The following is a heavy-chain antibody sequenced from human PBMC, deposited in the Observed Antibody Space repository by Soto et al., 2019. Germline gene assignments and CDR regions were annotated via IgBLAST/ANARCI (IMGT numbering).Heavy chain of an antibody. CDR3: ARHLTYCSAGSCYSDFPYYGMDV. V-gene: IGHV4-39*01. Sequence: MPHPYTVAYGSIWSWIYYLGLKSQPPGKGLEWIGSIFYSGSTCYNPSLKSRVTISVDTSKDQFSLKLSSVTAADTAVYYCARHLTYCSAGSCYSDFPYYGMDVWGQGTTVTVSS. J-gene: IGHJ6*02. CDR1: YGSIWSWIYY. CDR2: IFYSGST. D-gene: IGHD2-15*01.